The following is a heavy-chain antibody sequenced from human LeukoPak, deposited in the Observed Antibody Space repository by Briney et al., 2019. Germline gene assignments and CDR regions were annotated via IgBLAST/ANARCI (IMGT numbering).Heavy chain of an antibody. V-gene: IGHV1-46*01. D-gene: IGHD3-3*01. Sequence: ASVKVSCKASGYTFTSYYMHWVRQAPGQGLEWMGIINPSGGSTSYAQKFQGRVTMTRDTSISTAYMELSRLRSDDTAVYYCARDPLVNYDFWSGPYYYYMDVWGKGTTVTVSS. CDR2: INPSGGST. J-gene: IGHJ6*03. CDR3: ARDPLVNYDFWSGPYYYYMDV. CDR1: GYTFTSYY.